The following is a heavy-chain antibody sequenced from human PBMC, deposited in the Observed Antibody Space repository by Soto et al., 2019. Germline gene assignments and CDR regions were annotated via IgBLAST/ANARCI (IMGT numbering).Heavy chain of an antibody. CDR1: GFTFSSYA. V-gene: IGHV3-23*01. CDR2: ISGSGGST. Sequence: EVQLLESGGGLVQPGGSLRLSCAASGFTFSSYAMSWVRQAPGKGLEWVSAISGSGGSTYYADSVKGRFTISRDNSKNTLNLTMNILRAKDTAEYNCAKVPSKVDYDILDANYYFVYWGQGTLVTVSS. CDR3: AKVPSKVDYDILDANYYFVY. D-gene: IGHD3-9*01. J-gene: IGHJ4*02.